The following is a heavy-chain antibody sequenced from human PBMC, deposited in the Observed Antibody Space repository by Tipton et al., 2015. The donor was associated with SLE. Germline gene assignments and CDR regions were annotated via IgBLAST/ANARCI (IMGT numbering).Heavy chain of an antibody. J-gene: IGHJ3*02. CDR3: ARHSSTTLYHDAFDI. V-gene: IGHV4-59*08. CDR1: GGSISSYY. Sequence: TLPLTCTVSGGSISSYYWSWIRQPPGKGLEWIGYIYYSGSTNYNPSLKSRVTISVDTSKNQFSLKLSSVTAADTAVYYCARHSSTTLYHDAFDIWGQGTMVTVSS. D-gene: IGHD2/OR15-2a*01. CDR2: IYYSGST.